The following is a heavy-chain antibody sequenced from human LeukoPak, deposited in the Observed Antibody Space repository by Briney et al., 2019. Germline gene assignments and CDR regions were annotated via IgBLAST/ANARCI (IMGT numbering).Heavy chain of an antibody. J-gene: IGHJ4*02. V-gene: IGHV3-7*03. Sequence: PGGSLRLSCAASGFTFTTYWMSWVRQAPGKGLEWVANIKQDGTERYYVDSVKGRFTISRDNAKNSLYLQMNSLRAEDTAVYYCAMGGYGRYYFDYWGQGALVTVSS. CDR1: GFTFTTYW. D-gene: IGHD3-16*01. CDR2: IKQDGTER. CDR3: AMGGYGRYYFDY.